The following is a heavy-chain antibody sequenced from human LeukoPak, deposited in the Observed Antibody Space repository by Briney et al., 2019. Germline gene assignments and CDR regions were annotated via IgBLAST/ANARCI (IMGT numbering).Heavy chain of an antibody. CDR3: ARAGEGFDYYYYMDV. CDR2: INPNSGGT. Sequence: ASVKVSCKASGYTFTGYYMHWVRQAPGQGLEWMGWINPNSGGTNYAQKFQGRVTVTRDTSISTAYMELSRLRSDDTAVYYCARAGEGFDYYYYMDVWGKGTTVTISS. CDR1: GYTFTGYY. V-gene: IGHV1-2*02. J-gene: IGHJ6*03.